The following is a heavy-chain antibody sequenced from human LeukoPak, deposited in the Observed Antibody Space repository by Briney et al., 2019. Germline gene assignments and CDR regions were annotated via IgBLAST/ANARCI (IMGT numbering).Heavy chain of an antibody. V-gene: IGHV1-18*04. J-gene: IGHJ6*03. D-gene: IGHD6-19*01. CDR2: ISAYNGNT. Sequence: ASVKVSCKASGYTFTGYYMHWVRQAHGQGLEWMGWISAYNGNTNYAQKLQGRVTMTTDTSTSTAYMELRSLRSDDTAVYYCARDGGSSGWSGIYYYYYYYMDVWGKGTTVTVSS. CDR1: GYTFTGYY. CDR3: ARDGGSSGWSGIYYYYYYYMDV.